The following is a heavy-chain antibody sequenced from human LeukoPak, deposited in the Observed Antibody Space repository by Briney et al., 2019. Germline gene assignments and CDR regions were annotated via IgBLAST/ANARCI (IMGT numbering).Heavy chain of an antibody. D-gene: IGHD3-3*01. CDR1: GFTFSSYE. Sequence: GGSLRLSCAASGFTFSSYEMNWVRQAPGKGLEWVSYISSSGRTIYYADSVKGRFTISRDNAKNSLYLQMNSLRAEDTAVYYCARAGGYYDYHWGQGTLVTVSS. CDR3: ARAGGYYDYH. CDR2: ISSSGRTI. V-gene: IGHV3-48*03. J-gene: IGHJ5*02.